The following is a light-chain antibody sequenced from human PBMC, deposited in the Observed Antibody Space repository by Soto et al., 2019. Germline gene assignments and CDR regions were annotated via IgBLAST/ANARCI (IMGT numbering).Light chain of an antibody. Sequence: DIQMTQSPSSLSASVGDRVTITCRASQSIISYLNWYQQKPGKAPKLLIYAASSLQSGVPSRFSGSGSGTDFTLTISSLQPEDFATYYCQPRYSTLGVFTFGPGTKVDIK. CDR2: AAS. V-gene: IGKV1-39*01. J-gene: IGKJ3*01. CDR3: QPRYSTLGVFT. CDR1: QSIISY.